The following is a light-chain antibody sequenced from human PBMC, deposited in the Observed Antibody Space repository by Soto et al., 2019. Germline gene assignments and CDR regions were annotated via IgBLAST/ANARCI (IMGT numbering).Light chain of an antibody. CDR3: LLSYNGPYV. V-gene: IGLV7-46*01. CDR2: DTT. CDR1: TXAVTNGHY. Sequence: QAVVTQEPSLTVSPGGTVTLTCGSSTXAVTNGHYPYWFQQKPGQAPRTLIYDTTNGHSWTPARFSGSLLGGKAALTLAGAQPEDEAEYYCLLSYNGPYVFGTGTKVTVL. J-gene: IGLJ1*01.